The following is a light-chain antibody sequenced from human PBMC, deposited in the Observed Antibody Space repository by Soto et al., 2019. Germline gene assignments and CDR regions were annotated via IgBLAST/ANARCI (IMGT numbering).Light chain of an antibody. J-gene: IGKJ4*01. CDR1: QSALYSSNNRNS. CDR3: QQYNSYSLT. Sequence: DIVMTQSPDSLAVSLGERAAINCKSSQSALYSSNNRNSLAWYQQTQGKAPKFLIYKASNLEVGVPSRFRGIGSGTECTLPLSRLQPDDFETYYCQQYNSYSLTFGGGTKVDIK. CDR2: KAS. V-gene: IGKV4-1*01.